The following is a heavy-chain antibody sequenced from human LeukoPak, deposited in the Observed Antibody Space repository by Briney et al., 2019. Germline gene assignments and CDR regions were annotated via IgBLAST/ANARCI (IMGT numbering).Heavy chain of an antibody. Sequence: ASVKVSCKASGYTFTSYDINWVRQATGQGLEWMGWMNPNSGNTGYAQKFQGRVTMTRNTSISTAYMELSSLRSEDTAVYYCARALPHRRLMDTTMEQHWFDPWGQGTLVTVSS. CDR1: GYTFTSYD. CDR2: MNPNSGNT. V-gene: IGHV1-8*01. CDR3: ARALPHRRLMDTTMEQHWFDP. J-gene: IGHJ5*02. D-gene: IGHD5-18*01.